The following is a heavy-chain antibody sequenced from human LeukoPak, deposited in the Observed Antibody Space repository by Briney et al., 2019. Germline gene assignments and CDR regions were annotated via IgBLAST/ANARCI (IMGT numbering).Heavy chain of an antibody. Sequence: GGSLRLSCAASGFTFSSYAISWVRQAPGQGLEWMGGIIPIFGTANYAQKFQGRVTITTDESTSTAYMELSSLRSEDTAVYYCAGVDPSIAVAGSWGQGTLVTVSS. V-gene: IGHV1-69*05. CDR2: IIPIFGTA. J-gene: IGHJ4*02. D-gene: IGHD6-19*01. CDR3: AGVDPSIAVAGS. CDR1: GFTFSSYA.